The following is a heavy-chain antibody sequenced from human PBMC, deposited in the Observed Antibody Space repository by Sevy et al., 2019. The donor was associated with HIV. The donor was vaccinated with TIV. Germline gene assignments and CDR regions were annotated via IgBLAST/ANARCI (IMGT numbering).Heavy chain of an antibody. CDR3: ARDDGGTTSSYYMDV. V-gene: IGHV1-18*04. Sequence: ASVKVSCKASGYTFTSYGISWVRQAPGQELEWMGWISAYNGNTNYAQKLQGRVTMTTDTSTSTAYMELRSLRSDDTAVYYCARDDGGTTSSYYMDVWGKGTTVTVSS. CDR2: ISAYNGNT. J-gene: IGHJ6*03. CDR1: GYTFTSYG. D-gene: IGHD1-1*01.